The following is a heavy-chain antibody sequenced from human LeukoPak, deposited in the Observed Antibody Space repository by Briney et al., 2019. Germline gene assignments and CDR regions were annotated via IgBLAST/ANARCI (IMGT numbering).Heavy chain of an antibody. CDR1: GFTCSSHS. Sequence: PGGSLRLSCAASGFTCSSHSLMWVRQAPGKGLEWVSSISPDSGYIYYADSVKGRFTISRDNAENSLFLQMNSLGAEDTAVYYCAPFSAVTHYYFDYWGQGTLVTVSS. D-gene: IGHD6-13*01. CDR2: ISPDSGYI. CDR3: APFSAVTHYYFDY. V-gene: IGHV3-21*01. J-gene: IGHJ4*02.